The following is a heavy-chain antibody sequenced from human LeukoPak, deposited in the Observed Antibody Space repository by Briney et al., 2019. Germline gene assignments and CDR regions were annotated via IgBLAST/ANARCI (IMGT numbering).Heavy chain of an antibody. V-gene: IGHV1-69*13. J-gene: IGHJ5*02. Sequence: SMKVSCKASGGTFSSYAISWVRQAPGQGLEGMGGIIPIFGTANYAQKFQGRVTITADESTSTAYMELSSLRSEDTAVYYCAKDSSEGLLWFGELLYGEPIYWFDPWGQGTLVTVSS. CDR1: GGTFSSYA. CDR2: IIPIFGTA. CDR3: AKDSSEGLLWFGELLYGEPIYWFDP. D-gene: IGHD3-10*01.